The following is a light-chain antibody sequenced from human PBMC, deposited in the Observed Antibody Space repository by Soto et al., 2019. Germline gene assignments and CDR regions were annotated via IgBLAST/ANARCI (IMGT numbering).Light chain of an antibody. CDR2: EVT. J-gene: IGLJ1*01. Sequence: QSALTQPASVCGSAGQSITISCTGTSRDVGGFNYVCWYKQHPGKAPQLMIYEVTNRPSGVSDRFSGSKSGNTASLTISGLQAEDEADYYCSSYTSSSTLYVFGTGTKVTVL. CDR3: SSYTSSSTLYV. V-gene: IGLV2-14*01. CDR1: SRDVGGFNY.